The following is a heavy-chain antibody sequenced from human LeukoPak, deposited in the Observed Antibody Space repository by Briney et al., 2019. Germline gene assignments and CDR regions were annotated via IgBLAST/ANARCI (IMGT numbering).Heavy chain of an antibody. Sequence: SVKVSCKASGGTFSSYAISWVRRAPGQGLEWMGGIIPIFGTANYAQKFQGRVTITTDESTSTAYMELSSLRSEDTAVYYCARGGAHHGSDQYYYYYYMDVWGKGTTVTVS. CDR1: GGTFSSYA. J-gene: IGHJ6*03. CDR2: IIPIFGTA. CDR3: ARGGAHHGSDQYYYYYYMDV. D-gene: IGHD3-10*01. V-gene: IGHV1-69*05.